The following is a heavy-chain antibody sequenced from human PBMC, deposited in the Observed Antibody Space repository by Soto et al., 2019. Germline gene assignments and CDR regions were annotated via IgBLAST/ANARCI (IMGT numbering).Heavy chain of an antibody. Sequence: PETLPHTWDVSAVSISPSQRLLLRQAPGKGLEWVGYVHFSGSTTYNPSLAPRLNISFDMSKSQVYLQLTSVTAADTAVYYCARFGAAAAHDDNWGRGVLVTVS. CDR2: VHFSGST. D-gene: IGHD6-13*01. J-gene: IGHJ4*01. CDR3: ARFGAAAAHDDN. CDR1: AVSISPSQ. V-gene: IGHV4-59*01.